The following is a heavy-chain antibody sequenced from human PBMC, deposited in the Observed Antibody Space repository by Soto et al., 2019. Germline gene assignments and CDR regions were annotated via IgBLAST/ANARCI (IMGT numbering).Heavy chain of an antibody. CDR1: GYTFSAYW. Sequence: GESLKISCKGSGYTFSAYWISWVRQLPGKGPEWMGRIDLSDSPSDVYTSYNPSFRGHVSISADKSLSTAYLQWSNLRASDTAMYYCARHVAGDTALVRFDYWGQGTLVTVSS. J-gene: IGHJ4*02. D-gene: IGHD5-18*01. CDR3: ARHVAGDTALVRFDY. V-gene: IGHV5-10-1*01. CDR2: IDLSDSPSDVYT.